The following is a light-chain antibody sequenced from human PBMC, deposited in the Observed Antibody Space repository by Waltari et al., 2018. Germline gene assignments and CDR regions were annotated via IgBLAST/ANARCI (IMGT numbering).Light chain of an antibody. CDR1: QSVSSSY. CDR3: QQYDT. V-gene: IGKV3-20*01. Sequence: EIVLTQSPGTLSLSPGERATLSCRASQSVSSSYLAWYQQKPRQAPRLLIYGASSRSTGIPDRFSGSGSGTDFTLTISRLEPEDFAVYYCQQYDTFGQGTKLEIK. CDR2: GAS. J-gene: IGKJ2*01.